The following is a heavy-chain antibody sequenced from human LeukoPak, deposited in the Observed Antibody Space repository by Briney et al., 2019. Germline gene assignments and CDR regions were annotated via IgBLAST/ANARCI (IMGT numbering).Heavy chain of an antibody. CDR3: ARARELGSKTKYYFDY. V-gene: IGHV1-46*01. D-gene: IGHD1-7*01. CDR1: GYTFISFY. J-gene: IGHJ4*02. CDR2: IDPSGGST. Sequence: ASVKVSCKASGYTFISFYMHWVRPAPGQGLEWMGIIDPSGGSTTYPQKFQGRVTMTRDMSTRTVYMELSSLGYEDTAVYYCARARELGSKTKYYFDYWGQGTLVTVSS.